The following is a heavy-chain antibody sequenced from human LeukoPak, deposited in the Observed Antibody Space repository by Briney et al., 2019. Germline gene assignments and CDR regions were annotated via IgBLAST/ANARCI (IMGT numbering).Heavy chain of an antibody. V-gene: IGHV4-59*01. CDR1: GGSISSYY. CDR2: IYYSGST. Sequence: SETLSLTCTVSGGSISSYYWSWIRQPPGKGLEWIGYIYYSGSTNYNPSLKSRVTISVDTSKNQFSLKLSSVTAADTAVYYCARGSRVGYDFWSGYPYFDYWGRGTLVTVSS. J-gene: IGHJ4*02. CDR3: ARGSRVGYDFWSGYPYFDY. D-gene: IGHD3-3*01.